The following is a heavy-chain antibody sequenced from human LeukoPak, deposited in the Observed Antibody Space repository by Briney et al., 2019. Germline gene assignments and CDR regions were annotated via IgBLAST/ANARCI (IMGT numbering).Heavy chain of an antibody. CDR2: IKQDGREK. CDR3: ARTPSIAARRRPRFDY. CDR1: GFTFSSYW. Sequence: GGSLRLSCAASGFTFSSYWMSWVRQAPGKGLEWVANIKQDGREKYYVDSVKGRFTISRDNAKNSLYLQMNSLRAEDTAVYYCARTPSIAARRRPRFDYWGQGTLVTVSS. V-gene: IGHV3-7*01. J-gene: IGHJ4*02. D-gene: IGHD6-6*01.